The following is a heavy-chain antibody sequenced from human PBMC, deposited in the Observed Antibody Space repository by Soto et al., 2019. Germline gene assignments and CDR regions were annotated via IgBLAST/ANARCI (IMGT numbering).Heavy chain of an antibody. J-gene: IGHJ6*02. Sequence: QVQLVESGGGVVQPGRSLRLSCAASGFTFSNNGMHWVRQAPGKGLEWVAVIWYDGINKYYADSVKGRFIISRDNSKNTVYLQMNSLRAEDTAVYYCARDRFQMVDGLEVWGQGTTVTVSS. CDR3: ARDRFQMVDGLEV. CDR2: IWYDGINK. V-gene: IGHV3-33*01. D-gene: IGHD2-15*01. CDR1: GFTFSNNG.